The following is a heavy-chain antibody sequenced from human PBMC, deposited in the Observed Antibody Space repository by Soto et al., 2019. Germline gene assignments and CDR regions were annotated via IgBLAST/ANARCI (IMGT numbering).Heavy chain of an antibody. D-gene: IGHD3-10*01. CDR2: LDGAGGST. Sequence: LRLSCLASGFTFSDFAMTWVRHVPGRGLEWVASLDGAGGSTYYAESVRGRFSISRDNSQNTLFLQMKRLTVDDTAIYYCAAPRDEYGSGVSWFTYGMDIWGQGTTVTVS. J-gene: IGHJ6*02. CDR1: GFTFSDFA. CDR3: AAPRDEYGSGVSWFTYGMDI. V-gene: IGHV3-23*01.